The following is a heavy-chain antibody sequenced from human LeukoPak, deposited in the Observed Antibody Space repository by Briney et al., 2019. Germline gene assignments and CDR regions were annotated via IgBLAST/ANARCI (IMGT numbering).Heavy chain of an antibody. Sequence: GGSLRLSCATSGFTFSSYSMNWVRQAPGKGLEWVSDISGSSSYTYYADSVKGRFTISRDNAKNSLYLQMNSLRAEDTAVYYCARRVTSWFDPWGQGTLVTVSS. V-gene: IGHV3-21*01. CDR2: ISGSSSYT. CDR3: ARRVTSWFDP. CDR1: GFTFSSYS. J-gene: IGHJ5*02. D-gene: IGHD3-10*01.